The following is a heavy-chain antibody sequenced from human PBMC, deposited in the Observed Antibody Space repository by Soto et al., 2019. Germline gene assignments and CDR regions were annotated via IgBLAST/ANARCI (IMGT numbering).Heavy chain of an antibody. J-gene: IGHJ4*02. CDR3: ARPKDYDDCLDL. CDR2: INAGNGNT. CDR1: GYAFTWVN. V-gene: IGHV1-3*01. Sequence: QVQLGQSGAEVKKPGASVKVSCKASGYAFTWVNIHWVRQAPGQRLEWMGWINAGNGNTKYSQKFQGRVTFTRDTSANTAYMELSSLISEDTAVYYCARPKDYDDCLDLWGQGTLVTVSS. D-gene: IGHD3-22*01.